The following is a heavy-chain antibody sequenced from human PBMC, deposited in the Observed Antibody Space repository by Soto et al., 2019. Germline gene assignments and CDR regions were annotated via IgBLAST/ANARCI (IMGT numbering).Heavy chain of an antibody. CDR1: GGTFRSYS. V-gene: IGHV1-69*13. D-gene: IGHD3-22*01. Sequence: SVKFSCKASGGTFRSYSIGWVRQAPGQGLEWMGGIIPIFDITNYAQKFQGRVTITADEPTSTAYMELSSLGSDDTAVYYCARPDEGGYSSNHHYYYALDVWGQGTTVTVSS. J-gene: IGHJ6*02. CDR2: IIPIFDIT. CDR3: ARPDEGGYSSNHHYYYALDV.